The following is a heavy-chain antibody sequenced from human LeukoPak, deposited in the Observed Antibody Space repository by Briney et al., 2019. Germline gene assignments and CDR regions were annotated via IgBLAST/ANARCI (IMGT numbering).Heavy chain of an antibody. J-gene: IGHJ3*02. CDR3: AIEYRTGAFDI. D-gene: IGHD1-14*01. CDR1: GYTFTSYD. Sequence: ASVKVSCKASGYTFTSYDINWVRQATGQGLEWMGWMNPNSGNTGYAQKFQGRATMTRNTSISTAYMELSSLRSEDTAVYYCAIEYRTGAFDIWGQGTMVTVSS. V-gene: IGHV1-8*01. CDR2: MNPNSGNT.